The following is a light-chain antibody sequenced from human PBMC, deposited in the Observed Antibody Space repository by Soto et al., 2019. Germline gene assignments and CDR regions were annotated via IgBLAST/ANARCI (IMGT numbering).Light chain of an antibody. CDR2: AAS. J-gene: IGKJ4*01. V-gene: IGKV1-12*01. Sequence: DIQVTQCPSSVSASVGDSVTIGGRASQGIGNWLAWYQQKAGKAPKLLIYAASSLQGGVPSRFSGSGSGTDFTLTISSLQPEDFATYYCQQSYNLPRTFGGGTKVDIK. CDR3: QQSYNLPRT. CDR1: QGIGNW.